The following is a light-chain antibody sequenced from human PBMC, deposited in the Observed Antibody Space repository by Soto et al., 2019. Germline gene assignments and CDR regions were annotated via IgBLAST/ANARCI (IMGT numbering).Light chain of an antibody. V-gene: IGKV1-5*03. Sequence: DIQMTQSPFTLSASVGDRVTITCRASQSVSVWLAWYQQKPGKAPKLLIYMASNLESGVPARFSGSGSGTEFTLTISSLQPDDFATYYCQQYNGYSRTFGQGTKVDIK. CDR1: QSVSVW. CDR3: QQYNGYSRT. CDR2: MAS. J-gene: IGKJ1*01.